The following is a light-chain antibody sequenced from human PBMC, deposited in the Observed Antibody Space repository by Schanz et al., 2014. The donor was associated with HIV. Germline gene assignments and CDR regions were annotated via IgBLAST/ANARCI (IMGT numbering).Light chain of an antibody. V-gene: IGKV1-17*01. CDR1: QGIGND. Sequence: DIQMTQSPSSLSASVGDRVTITCRASQGIGNDLGWYQQRPGKAPKRLIYAASTLQSGVPSRFVGGGSGTEFTLTISSLQPDDFATYYCQQYNSYPWTFGQGTKVEIK. CDR2: AAS. CDR3: QQYNSYPWT. J-gene: IGKJ1*01.